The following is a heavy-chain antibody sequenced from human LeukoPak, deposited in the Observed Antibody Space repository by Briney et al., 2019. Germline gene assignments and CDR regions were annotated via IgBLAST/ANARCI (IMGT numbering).Heavy chain of an antibody. CDR3: ARGAYSGSSTAPGAFDI. CDR2: IYYSGST. Sequence: SDTLSLPYTVCRGSIRRYYRSWIGQPPAKGRAGMGYIYYSGSTNYHPALKSRVTISVDTSKNQFALKLSSVTAADTAVYYCARGAYSGSSTAPGAFDIWGQGTMVTVSS. D-gene: IGHD2-2*01. CDR1: RGSIRRYY. J-gene: IGHJ3*02. V-gene: IGHV4-59*07.